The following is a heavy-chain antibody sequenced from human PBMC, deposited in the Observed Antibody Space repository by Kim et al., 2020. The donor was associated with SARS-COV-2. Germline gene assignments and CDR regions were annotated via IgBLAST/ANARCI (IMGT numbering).Heavy chain of an antibody. V-gene: IGHV3-48*02. CDR3: ASPLAGTPSVFDY. D-gene: IGHD6-19*01. J-gene: IGHJ4*02. Sequence: YADSVKGRFTISRDNAKNSLYLQMNSLRDEDTAVYYCASPLAGTPSVFDYWGQGTLVTVSS.